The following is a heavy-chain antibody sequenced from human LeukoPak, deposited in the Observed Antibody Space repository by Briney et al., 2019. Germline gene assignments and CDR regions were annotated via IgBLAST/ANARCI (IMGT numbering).Heavy chain of an antibody. Sequence: PSETLSLTCTVSGGSISSSRSYWGWIRQPPGKGLEWIGSIYYSGSTYYNPFLKSRVTISVDTSKNQFSLKLRSMTAADAALYYCASARSSSWYMVTFDPWGQGTLVTVSS. CDR1: GGSISSSRSY. CDR2: IYYSGST. CDR3: ASARSSSWYMVTFDP. D-gene: IGHD2-2*02. V-gene: IGHV4-39*01. J-gene: IGHJ5*02.